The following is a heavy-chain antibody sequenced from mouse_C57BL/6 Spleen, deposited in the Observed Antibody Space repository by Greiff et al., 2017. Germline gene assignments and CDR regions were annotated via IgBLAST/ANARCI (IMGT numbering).Heavy chain of an antibody. CDR3: ESASATVVDPYYAMDY. J-gene: IGHJ4*01. CDR1: GYTFTSYT. CDR2: INPSSGYT. D-gene: IGHD1-1*01. V-gene: IGHV1-4*01. Sequence: QVQLQQSGAELARPGASVKMSCKASGYTFTSYTMHWVKQRPGQGLEWIGYINPSSGYTKYNQKFKDKATLTADKSSSTAYMQLSSLTSEDSAVYYCESASATVVDPYYAMDYWGQGTSVTVSS.